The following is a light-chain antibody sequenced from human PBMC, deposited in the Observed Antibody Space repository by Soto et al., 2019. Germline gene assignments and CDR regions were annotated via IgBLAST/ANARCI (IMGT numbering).Light chain of an antibody. Sequence: EIVMTQSPATLSVSPGERATLSCRASQSVSSNLAWYQHRPGQAPRLLINGASTRATGIPGRFSGSGSGTEFTLTISSLQSEDIEVYVCLQYNNWPPETWTFGPGTKVEIK. J-gene: IGKJ1*01. CDR1: QSVSSN. CDR3: LQYNNWPPETWT. V-gene: IGKV3-15*01. CDR2: GAS.